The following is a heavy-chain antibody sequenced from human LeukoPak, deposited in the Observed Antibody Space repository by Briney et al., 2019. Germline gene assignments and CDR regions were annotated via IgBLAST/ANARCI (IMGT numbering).Heavy chain of an antibody. J-gene: IGHJ6*03. D-gene: IGHD4-17*01. V-gene: IGHV5-51*01. CDR1: GYSFTSYW. Sequence: GESLKISCKGSGYSFTSYWIGWVRQMPGKGLEWMGIIYPGDSDTRYSSSFQGQVTISADKSISTAYLQWSSLKASDTAMYYCARLPGGGGDYVRGYYMDVWGKGTTVTVSS. CDR3: ARLPGGGGDYVRGYYMDV. CDR2: IYPGDSDT.